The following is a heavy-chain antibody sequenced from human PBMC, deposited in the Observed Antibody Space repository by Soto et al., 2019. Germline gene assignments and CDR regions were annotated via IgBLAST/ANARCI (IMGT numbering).Heavy chain of an antibody. V-gene: IGHV6-1*01. CDR2: TYYRSKWYN. CDR1: GDSVSSNSAA. J-gene: IGHJ6*03. D-gene: IGHD3-3*01. CDR3: ARELFGVVIISYYYYMDV. Sequence: LSLTCAISGDSVSSNSAAWNWIRQSPSRGLEWLGRTYYRSKWYNDYAVSVKSRITINPDTSKNQFSLQLNSATPEDTAVYYCARELFGVVIISYYYYMDVWGKGTTVTV.